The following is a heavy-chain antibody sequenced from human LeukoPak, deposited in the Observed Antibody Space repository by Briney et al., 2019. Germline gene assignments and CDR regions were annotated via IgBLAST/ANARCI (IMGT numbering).Heavy chain of an antibody. V-gene: IGHV4-59*01. D-gene: IGHD3-22*01. CDR1: GGSISSYY. CDR2: IYNTGST. CDR3: ARGGGYYSSDYWFDP. Sequence: SETLSLTCTVSGGSISSYYWSWLRQSPGKGLEGIGYIYNTGSTNYNPSLKSRVTVSVDTSKNQFSLKLNSVTAADTAVYYCARGGGYYSSDYWFDPWGQGTLVTVSS. J-gene: IGHJ5*02.